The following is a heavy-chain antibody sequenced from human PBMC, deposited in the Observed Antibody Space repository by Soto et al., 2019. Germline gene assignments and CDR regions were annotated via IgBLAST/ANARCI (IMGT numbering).Heavy chain of an antibody. Sequence: QVQLQESGPGLVKPSQTLSLTCTVSGGSISSGDYYWSWIRQPPGKGLEWIGYIYYSGSTYYNPSLKSRVTLSVNTSNNQFSLKLSSVTAADTAVSYCARERPGLRLGELDDWFDPWGQGTLVTVSS. CDR3: ARERPGLRLGELDDWFDP. V-gene: IGHV4-30-4*01. CDR2: IYYSGST. D-gene: IGHD3-16*01. CDR1: GGSISSGDYY. J-gene: IGHJ5*02.